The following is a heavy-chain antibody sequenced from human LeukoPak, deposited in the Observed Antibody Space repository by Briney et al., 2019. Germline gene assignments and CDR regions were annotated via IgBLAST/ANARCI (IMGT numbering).Heavy chain of an antibody. CDR3: AARQVGATRGSTPDY. V-gene: IGHV4-61*01. CDR2: IYYSGST. Sequence: PSETLSLTCTVSGGSVSSGSYYWSWIRQPPGTGLEWIGYIYYSGSTNYNPSLKSRVTISVDTSKNQFSLKLSSVTAADTAVYYCAARQVGATRGSTPDYWGQGTLVTVSS. D-gene: IGHD1-26*01. CDR1: GGSVSSGSYY. J-gene: IGHJ4*02.